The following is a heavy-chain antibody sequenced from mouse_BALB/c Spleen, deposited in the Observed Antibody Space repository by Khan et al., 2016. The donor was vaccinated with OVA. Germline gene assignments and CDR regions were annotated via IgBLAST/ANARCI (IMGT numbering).Heavy chain of an antibody. CDR2: ILPGCGSN. V-gene: IGHV1-9*01. Sequence: VELVESGAELMKPGASVKISCKATGYTFRSYWIEWVKQRPGHGLEWIGEILPGCGSNNYNEKFKGKATFTADTSSNTAYMQLSSLTSEDSAVYYCARGNYYGSSSWFGYWGQGTLVTVS. J-gene: IGHJ3*01. D-gene: IGHD1-1*01. CDR3: ARGNYYGSSSWFGY. CDR1: GYTFRSYW.